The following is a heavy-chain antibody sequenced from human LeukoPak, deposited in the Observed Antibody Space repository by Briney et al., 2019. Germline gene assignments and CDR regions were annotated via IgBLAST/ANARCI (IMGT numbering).Heavy chain of an antibody. CDR1: GFTFSIYA. J-gene: IGHJ4*02. CDR3: AKDRPNYYGSNGHYYRRDGDY. V-gene: IGHV3-23*01. Sequence: GGSLRLSCAASGFTFSIYAMSWVRQAPGKGLQWVSSITSSGDGTYYADPVKGRLTISRDNSENMLYLQMNSLRVEDTAVYFCAKDRPNYYGSNGHYYRRDGDYWGQGTLVTVSS. CDR2: ITSSGDGT. D-gene: IGHD3-22*01.